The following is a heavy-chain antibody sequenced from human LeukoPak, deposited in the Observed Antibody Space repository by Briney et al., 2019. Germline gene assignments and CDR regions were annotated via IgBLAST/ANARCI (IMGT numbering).Heavy chain of an antibody. D-gene: IGHD2-2*02. CDR2: IIPIFGTT. V-gene: IGHV1-69*05. Sequence: ASVKVSCKASGYTFTSYDINWVRQATGQGLEWMGRIIPIFGTTNYAQKFQGRVTITTDESTSTAYMELSSLRSEDTAVYYCARRGDIVVVPAAISAGTGVKDAFDIWGQGTMVTVSS. CDR3: ARRGDIVVVPAAISAGTGVKDAFDI. J-gene: IGHJ3*02. CDR1: GYTFTSYD.